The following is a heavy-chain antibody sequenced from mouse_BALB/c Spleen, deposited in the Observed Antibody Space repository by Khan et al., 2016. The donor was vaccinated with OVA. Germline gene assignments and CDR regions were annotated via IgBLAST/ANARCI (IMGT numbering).Heavy chain of an antibody. CDR1: GFTFSRFG. Sequence: EVELVESGGGLVQPGGSRKLLCAASGFTFSRFGMHWVRQAPEKGLEWVPYISSGSSSLFYADTVKGRFTISRDNPKNTLFLQMTSLRSEDTAMYYCARDSNFDYWGQGTTLTVSS. J-gene: IGHJ2*01. CDR2: ISSGSSSL. CDR3: ARDSNFDY. V-gene: IGHV5-17*02.